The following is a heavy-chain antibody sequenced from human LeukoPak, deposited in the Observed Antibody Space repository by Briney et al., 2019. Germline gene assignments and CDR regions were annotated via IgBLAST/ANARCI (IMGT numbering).Heavy chain of an antibody. J-gene: IGHJ5*02. D-gene: IGHD2-2*01. CDR3: ASSVVQAANYNWLDD. CDR2: INPNSGGT. CDR1: GYTFTGYY. V-gene: IGHV1-2*04. Sequence: ASVKVSCKASGYTFTGYYMHWVRQAPGQGLEWMGWINPNSGGTSYSQKFQGWVTITRDTSISTAYMELSRLRSDDTAVYYCASSVVQAANYNWLDDWGQGRLVIVSS.